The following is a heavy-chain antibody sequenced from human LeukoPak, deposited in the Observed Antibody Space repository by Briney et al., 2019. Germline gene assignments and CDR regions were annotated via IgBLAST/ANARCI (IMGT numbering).Heavy chain of an antibody. Sequence: ANYAQNFQGRDTITTDESTSTAYMDLNSLRSEDTAVYYCARVGATGAFDYWGQGTLVTVSS. CDR3: ARVGATGAFDY. J-gene: IGHJ4*02. CDR2: A. V-gene: IGHV1-69*05. D-gene: IGHD1-26*01.